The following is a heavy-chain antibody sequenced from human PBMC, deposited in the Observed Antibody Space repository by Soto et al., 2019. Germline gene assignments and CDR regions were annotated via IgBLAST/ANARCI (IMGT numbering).Heavy chain of an antibody. J-gene: IGHJ6*01. CDR2: IDPSDSYT. V-gene: IGHV5-10-1*01. CDR3: ASSVIRGYYGMDV. Sequence: EECLTSSCKGSGYSFTSYWIMWVLQMPGKGLEWMGRIDPSDSYTNYSPSFQGHVTISADKSISTAYLQWSSLKASDTAMYYCASSVIRGYYGMDVWGQGTTVTVSS. D-gene: IGHD3-16*02. CDR1: GYSFTSYW.